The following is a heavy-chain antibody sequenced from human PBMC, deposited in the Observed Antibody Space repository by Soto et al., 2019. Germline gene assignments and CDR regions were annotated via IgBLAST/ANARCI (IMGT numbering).Heavy chain of an antibody. CDR2: SYYGSSS. V-gene: IGHV4-31*03. CDR3: ARDVADITASGWFGP. CDR1: GDSISNGGYY. Sequence: SETLSLTCTVSGDSISNGGYYWTWIRQLPGQGLEWIGYSYYGSSSYYNPSLSSRVSISIDASKNQFSLRLSSVTAADTAIYYCARDVADITASGWFGPWGPGTLVT. D-gene: IGHD2-15*01. J-gene: IGHJ5*02.